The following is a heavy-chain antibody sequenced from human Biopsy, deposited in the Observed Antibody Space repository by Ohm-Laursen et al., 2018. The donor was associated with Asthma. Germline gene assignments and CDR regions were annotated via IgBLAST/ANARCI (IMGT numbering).Heavy chain of an antibody. Sequence: SVKVSCKVSGVNFPNNDISWFRQAPGQGPEWLGGIVPLLHRPQYAQRLQGRVTITADESTSTAYMELRNLKSDDTAVYFCARRRDGHNFGFDYWGQGALVTVSS. J-gene: IGHJ4*02. CDR3: ARRRDGHNFGFDY. V-gene: IGHV1-69*10. CDR1: GVNFPNND. D-gene: IGHD5-24*01. CDR2: IVPLLHRP.